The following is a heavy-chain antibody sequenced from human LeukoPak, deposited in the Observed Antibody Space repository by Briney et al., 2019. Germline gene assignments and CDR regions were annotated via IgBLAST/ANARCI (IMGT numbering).Heavy chain of an antibody. CDR1: GYTFTSYG. CDR2: ISAYNGNT. CDR3: ARERFLEWLEYYGMDV. V-gene: IGHV1-18*01. J-gene: IGHJ6*02. Sequence: ASVKVSCKASGYTFTSYGISWVQQAPGQGLEWMGWISAYNGNTNYAQKLQGRVTMTTDTSTSTAYMELRSLRSDDTAVYYCARERFLEWLEYYGMDVWGQGTTVTVSS. D-gene: IGHD3-3*01.